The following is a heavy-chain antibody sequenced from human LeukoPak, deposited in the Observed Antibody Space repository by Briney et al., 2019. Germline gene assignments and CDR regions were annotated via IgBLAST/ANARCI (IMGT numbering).Heavy chain of an antibody. J-gene: IGHJ4*02. V-gene: IGHV4-38-2*02. CDR3: ARVASYGSGSYLVFDY. Sequence: PSETLSLTCTVSGYSISNGCYWGWIRPPPGKGLEWIGSIYHSGSTNYNPSLKSRVTISVDKSKNQFSLKLSSVTAADTAVYYCARVASYGSGSYLVFDYWGQGTLVTVSS. CDR1: GYSISNGCY. CDR2: IYHSGST. D-gene: IGHD3-10*01.